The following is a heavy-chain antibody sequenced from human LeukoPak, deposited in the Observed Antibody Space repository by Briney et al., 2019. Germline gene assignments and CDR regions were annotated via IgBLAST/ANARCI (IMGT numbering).Heavy chain of an antibody. CDR2: ISGDGGST. V-gene: IGHV3-43*02. J-gene: IGHJ6*02. CDR1: GFTFDDYA. CDR3: AKDFSSGTYYPYHYYGMDV. Sequence: GGSLRLSCAASGFTFDDYAMHWVRQAPGKGLEWVSLISGDGGSTYYADSVKGRFTISRDNSKNSLYLQMNSLRTEDTALYYCAKDFSSGTYYPYHYYGMDVWGQGTTVTVSS. D-gene: IGHD3-10*01.